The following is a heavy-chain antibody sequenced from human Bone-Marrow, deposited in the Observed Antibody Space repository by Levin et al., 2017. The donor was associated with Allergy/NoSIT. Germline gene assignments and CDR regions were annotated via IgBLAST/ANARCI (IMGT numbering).Heavy chain of an antibody. CDR2: ISWDGGTT. V-gene: IGHV3-43*01. CDR3: AKWGDGYNDY. CDR1: GFTFDDYT. Sequence: PGGSLRLSCAASGFTFDDYTLHWVRQAPGKGLEWISLISWDGGTTFYADSVKGRFTVSRDNSNNSLFLQMTSLTSEDSALYFCAKWGDGYNDYWGQGTLVTVSS. D-gene: IGHD5-24*01. J-gene: IGHJ4*02.